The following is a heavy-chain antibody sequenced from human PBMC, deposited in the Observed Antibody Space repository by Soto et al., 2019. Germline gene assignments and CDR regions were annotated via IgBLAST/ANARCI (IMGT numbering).Heavy chain of an antibody. D-gene: IGHD2-2*01. J-gene: IGHJ4*02. CDR1: GLAFRCCL. CDR3: ARGRGSTGYLGREHYFDY. V-gene: IGHV3-74*01. CDR2: INSDGNWT. Sequence: GLLRLSCGRAGLAFRCCLLHWVRQNPRQGLVRVSHINSDGNWTTYADSVKDRFTISRDNSRNTLYLHMDSLRAEDTAVYYCARGRGSTGYLGREHYFDYWGQGTLVTVSS.